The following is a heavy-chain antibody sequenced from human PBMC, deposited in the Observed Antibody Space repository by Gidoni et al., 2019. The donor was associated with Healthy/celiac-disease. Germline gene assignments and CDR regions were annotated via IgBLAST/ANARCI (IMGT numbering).Heavy chain of an antibody. V-gene: IGHV4-31*03. CDR3: ARENGIAARPFDY. J-gene: IGHJ4*02. CDR1: GGSISSGGYY. CDR2: IYYSGST. Sequence: QVQLQESGPGLVKPPQTLSPTCTVSGGSISSGGYYWSWIRQHPGKGLEWIGYIYYSGSTYYNPSLKSRVTISVDTSKNQFSLKLSSVTAADTAVYYCARENGIAARPFDYWGQGTLVTVSS. D-gene: IGHD6-6*01.